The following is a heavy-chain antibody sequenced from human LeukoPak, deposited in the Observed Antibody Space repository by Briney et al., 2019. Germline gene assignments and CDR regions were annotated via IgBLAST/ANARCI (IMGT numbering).Heavy chain of an antibody. CDR2: INHSGST. Sequence: SETLSLTCAVYGGSFSGYYWSWIRQPPGKGLEWIGEINHSGSTNYNPSLKSRVTISVDTSKNQFSLKLSSVTAADTAVYYCARVRYDILTGYVDYWGQGTLVTVSS. V-gene: IGHV4-34*01. CDR1: GGSFSGYY. J-gene: IGHJ4*02. CDR3: ARVRYDILTGYVDY. D-gene: IGHD3-9*01.